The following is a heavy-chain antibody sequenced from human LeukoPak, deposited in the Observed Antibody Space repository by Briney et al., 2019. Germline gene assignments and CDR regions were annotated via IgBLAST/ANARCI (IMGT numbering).Heavy chain of an antibody. CDR2: INPKSGGT. D-gene: IGHD2-2*01. V-gene: IGHV1-2*02. J-gene: IGHJ4*02. CDR1: GYSFTDYY. CDR3: ARELGYCSRNSCPLYLY. Sequence: RASVKVSCKASGYSFTDYYVHWVRQAPGQGLEWMGWINPKSGGTHYAQNFYGRVTMTRDTSITTAYMELSRLRSDDTAVYYCARELGYCSRNSCPLYLYWGQGTLVIVSS.